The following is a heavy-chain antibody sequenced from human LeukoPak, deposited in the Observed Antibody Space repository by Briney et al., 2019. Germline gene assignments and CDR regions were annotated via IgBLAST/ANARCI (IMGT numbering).Heavy chain of an antibody. CDR2: INHSGST. J-gene: IGHJ4*02. Sequence: PSETLSLTCAVYGGSFSGYYWSWIRQPPGKGLEWIGEINHSGSTNYNPSLKSRVTISVDTSKNQFSLKLSSVTAADTAVYYCARHGRFGYSSSWYYFDYWGQGTLVTVSS. V-gene: IGHV4-34*01. CDR1: GGSFSGYY. CDR3: ARHGRFGYSSSWYYFDY. D-gene: IGHD6-13*01.